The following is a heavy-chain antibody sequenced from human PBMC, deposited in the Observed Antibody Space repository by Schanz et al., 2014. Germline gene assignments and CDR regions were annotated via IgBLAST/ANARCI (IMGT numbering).Heavy chain of an antibody. CDR1: GYTFTSYD. D-gene: IGHD3-9*01. Sequence: QGQLVQSGAEVKKPGASVRLSCEASGYTFTSYDINWVRQAPGQGLEWMGWMNPNSGNTGYAQKFQGRVTMTRHTSISTAYMEVSGLRSEDTAVYYCAKVDRTRYYAMDVWGQGTTVTVSS. CDR2: MNPNSGNT. V-gene: IGHV1-8*02. J-gene: IGHJ6*02. CDR3: AKVDRTRYYAMDV.